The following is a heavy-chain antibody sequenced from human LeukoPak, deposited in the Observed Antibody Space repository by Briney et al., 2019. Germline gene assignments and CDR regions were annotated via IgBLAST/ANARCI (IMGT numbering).Heavy chain of an antibody. CDR2: IYHTGTS. V-gene: IGHV4-4*02. D-gene: IGHD3-22*01. J-gene: IGHJ6*02. CDR1: GGSISSSNW. Sequence: SETLSLTCAVSGGSISSSNWWSWVRQPPGKGLEWIGEIYHTGTSKYNPSLKSRVTISLDTSKNQLSLKLSSVTAADTAIYYCARDDSSGRMDVWGQGTTVTVSS. CDR3: ARDDSSGRMDV.